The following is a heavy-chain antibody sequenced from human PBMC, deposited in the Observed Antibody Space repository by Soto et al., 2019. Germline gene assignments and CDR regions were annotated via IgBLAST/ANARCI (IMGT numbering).Heavy chain of an antibody. D-gene: IGHD3-22*01. Sequence: GGSLRLSCAASGFTFTNAWMTWIRQVPGKGLEWVGRIQSKTDGATTDHAAHVKGRFTISRDDSKNTLYLDMNSLKTEETALYFFITSNYYETETSPKAPFDHWGPGTLVTVSS. CDR2: IQSKTDGATT. CDR3: ITSNYYETETSPKAPFDH. V-gene: IGHV3-15*07. CDR1: GFTFTNAW. J-gene: IGHJ4*01.